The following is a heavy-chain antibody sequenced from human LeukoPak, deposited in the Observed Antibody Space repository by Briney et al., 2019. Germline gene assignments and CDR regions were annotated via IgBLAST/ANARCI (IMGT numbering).Heavy chain of an antibody. V-gene: IGHV3-30-3*01. D-gene: IGHD6-19*01. CDR1: GFTFSSYA. CDR3: YTGSGWYQGMTD. J-gene: IGHJ4*02. CDR2: ISYDGSNK. Sequence: PGGSLRLSCAASGFTFSSYAMHWVRQAPGKGLEWVAVISYDGSNKYYADSVKGRFTISRDNSKNTLYLQMNSLRAEDTAVYYCYTGSGWYQGMTDWGQGTLVTVSS.